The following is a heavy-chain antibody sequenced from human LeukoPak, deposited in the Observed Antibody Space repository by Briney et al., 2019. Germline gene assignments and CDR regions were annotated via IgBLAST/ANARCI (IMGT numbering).Heavy chain of an antibody. CDR3: ASGVYGSGRYYFDY. J-gene: IGHJ4*02. D-gene: IGHD3-10*01. Sequence: GASVKVSCKASGGTFSSYAISWVRQAPGQGLEWMGGIIPIFGTANYAQKFQGRVTITADESTSTAYMELSSLRSDDTAVYYCASGVYGSGRYYFDYWGQGTLVTVSS. CDR2: IIPIFGTA. CDR1: GGTFSSYA. V-gene: IGHV1-69*01.